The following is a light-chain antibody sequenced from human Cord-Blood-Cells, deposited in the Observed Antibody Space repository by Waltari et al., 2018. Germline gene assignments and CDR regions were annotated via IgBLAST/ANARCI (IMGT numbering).Light chain of an antibody. CDR1: QSGLYSSNNKNY. V-gene: IGKV4-1*01. J-gene: IGKJ1*01. CDR2: WAS. CDR3: QQYYSTPLT. Sequence: DIVMTQSPDYMAVSLGERATINCKSSQSGLYSSNNKNYLAWYQQKPGQPPKLLIYWASTREAGVPDRFSGSGSGTDFTLTISSLQAEDVAVYYCQQYYSTPLTFGQGTKVEIK.